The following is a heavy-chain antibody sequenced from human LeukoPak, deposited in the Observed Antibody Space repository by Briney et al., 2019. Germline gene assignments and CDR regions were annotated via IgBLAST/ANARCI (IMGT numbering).Heavy chain of an antibody. J-gene: IGHJ4*02. D-gene: IGHD5-18*01. CDR3: ARGYDIDY. CDR2: ISYDGSNK. V-gene: IGHV3-30-3*01. CDR1: GFTFSSYA. Sequence: GRSLRLSCAASGFTFSSYAMHWVRQAPGKGLEWVAVISYDGSNKYYADSVKGRFTISRDNSKNTLYLQMNSLRAEDTAVYYCARGYDIDYWGQGTLVTVSS.